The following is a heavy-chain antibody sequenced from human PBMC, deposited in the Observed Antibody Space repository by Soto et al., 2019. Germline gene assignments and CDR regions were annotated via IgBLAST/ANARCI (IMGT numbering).Heavy chain of an antibody. V-gene: IGHV3-48*02. D-gene: IGHD4-4*01. CDR3: AREGLQYNWFDP. CDR2: ISSSTSTI. J-gene: IGHJ5*02. CDR1: GFTFSSYS. Sequence: GGSLRLSCAVSGFTFSSYSMNWVRQAPGKGLEWVSYISSSTSTIFYADSVKGRFTISRDNAKNSLYLQMNSLRDEDTAVYYCAREGLQYNWFDPWGQGTLVTVSS.